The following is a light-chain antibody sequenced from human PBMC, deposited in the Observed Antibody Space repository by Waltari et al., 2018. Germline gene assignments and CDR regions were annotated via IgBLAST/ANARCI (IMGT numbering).Light chain of an antibody. CDR3: QHYVRLPAT. Sequence: IVLTQSPGTLSLSPGERATLSCRASQSVSRSLAWYQQKPGQAPKILIYGASTRATGIPDMCTGSGYGTDFSLTISSLEPEDFAIYFCQHYVRLPATFGQGTKVEIK. V-gene: IGKV3-20*01. CDR1: QSVSRS. J-gene: IGKJ1*01. CDR2: GAS.